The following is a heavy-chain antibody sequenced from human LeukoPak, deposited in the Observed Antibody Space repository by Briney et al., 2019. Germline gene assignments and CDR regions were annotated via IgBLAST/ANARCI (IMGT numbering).Heavy chain of an antibody. Sequence: SETLSLTCTLSGYSISSAYYWGWIRQPPGKGLEWIGSIYHGGSTYYNPSLKSRVTISVDTSKNQFSLKVSSVTAADMAVYYCARQGEHIVVVPAVQTTVTTAFDVWGQGTMVTVSS. V-gene: IGHV4-38-2*02. J-gene: IGHJ3*01. CDR1: GYSISSAYY. D-gene: IGHD2-2*01. CDR3: ARQGEHIVVVPAVQTTVTTAFDV. CDR2: IYHGGST.